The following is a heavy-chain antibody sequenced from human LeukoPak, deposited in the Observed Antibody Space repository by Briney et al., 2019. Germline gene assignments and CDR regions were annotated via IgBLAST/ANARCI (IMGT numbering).Heavy chain of an antibody. CDR1: GFTFSSYA. CDR2: ISYDGSNK. J-gene: IGHJ4*02. D-gene: IGHD5-24*01. Sequence: PGGSLRLSCAASGFTFSSYAMHWVRQAPGKGLEWVAVISYDGSNKYFADSVKGRFIISRDNSKNTLYLQMNSLRAEDTAIYYCAREDGYNPNQGFDYWGQGTLVTVSS. V-gene: IGHV3-30-3*01. CDR3: AREDGYNPNQGFDY.